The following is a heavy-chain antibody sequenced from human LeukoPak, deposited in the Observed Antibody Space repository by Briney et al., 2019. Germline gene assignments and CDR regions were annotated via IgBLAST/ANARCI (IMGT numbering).Heavy chain of an antibody. Sequence: GGSLRLSCAASGFTFSNYAMSWVRQAPGKGLEWVSAISSSGGATYDADSVKGRFTISRGNSKNTLYLQMNGLRGEDTAVYYCAKPLLPVTAMVTGIDYWGQGTLVTVSS. J-gene: IGHJ4*02. CDR1: GFTFSNYA. CDR3: AKPLLPVTAMVTGIDY. V-gene: IGHV3-23*01. D-gene: IGHD5-18*01. CDR2: ISSSGGAT.